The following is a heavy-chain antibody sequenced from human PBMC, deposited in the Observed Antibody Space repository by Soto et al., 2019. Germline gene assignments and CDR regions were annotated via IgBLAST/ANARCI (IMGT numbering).Heavy chain of an antibody. CDR3: ARLRGYSGFED. Sequence: ASVKVSCKASGYTFTSYDINWVRQATGQGLEWMGWMNPNSGNTGYGQNFQGRIIMTRNTSISTAYMELSSLRSEDTAVYYCARLRGYSGFEDWGQGTLVTVSS. D-gene: IGHD5-12*01. CDR2: MNPNSGNT. CDR1: GYTFTSYD. V-gene: IGHV1-8*01. J-gene: IGHJ4*02.